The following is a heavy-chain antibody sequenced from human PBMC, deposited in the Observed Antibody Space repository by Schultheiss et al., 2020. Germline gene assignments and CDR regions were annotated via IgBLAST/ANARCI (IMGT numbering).Heavy chain of an antibody. Sequence: GGSLRLSCAASGFTFSSYWMQWARQAPGRGLVWVSRINSDGSSTTYADSVKGRFTISRDNAKNTLYLQMNSLTVEDTAVYYCAREPPYHGIDCWGQGTLVTVSS. CDR1: GFTFSSYW. CDR2: INSDGSST. V-gene: IGHV3-74*01. J-gene: IGHJ4*02. CDR3: AREPPYHGIDC. D-gene: IGHD1-14*01.